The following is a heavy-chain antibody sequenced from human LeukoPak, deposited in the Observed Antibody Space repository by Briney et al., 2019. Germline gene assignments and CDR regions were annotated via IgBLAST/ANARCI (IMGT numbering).Heavy chain of an antibody. J-gene: IGHJ6*02. CDR1: GGSISSYY. D-gene: IGHD3-3*01. V-gene: IGHV4-59*01. Sequence: SETLSLTCTVSGGSISSYYWSWIRQPPGKGLEWIGYIYYSGSTNYNPSLKSRVTISVDTSKNQCSLKLSSVTAADTAVYYCARGGFWSGFNYYYGMDVWGQGTTVTVSS. CDR2: IYYSGST. CDR3: ARGGFWSGFNYYYGMDV.